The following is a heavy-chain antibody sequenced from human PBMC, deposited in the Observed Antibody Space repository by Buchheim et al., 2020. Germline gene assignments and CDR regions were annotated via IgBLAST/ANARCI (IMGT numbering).Heavy chain of an antibody. CDR2: INPSGGST. D-gene: IGHD5-24*01. V-gene: IGHV1-46*01. CDR1: GYTFTSYY. CDR3: ASSPMATIYYYYYGMDV. J-gene: IGHJ6*02. Sequence: QVQLLQSGAEVKKPGASVKVSCKASGYTFTSYYMHWVRQAPGQGLEWMGIINPSGGSTSYAQKFQGRVTMTRDTSTSTVYMELSSLRSEDTAVYYCASSPMATIYYYYYGMDVWGQGTT.